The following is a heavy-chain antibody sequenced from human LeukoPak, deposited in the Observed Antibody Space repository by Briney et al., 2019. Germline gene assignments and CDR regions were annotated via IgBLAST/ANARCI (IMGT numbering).Heavy chain of an antibody. V-gene: IGHV1-18*01. Sequence: ASVKVSCKASGYTFTSYGISWVRQAPGQGLEWMGWISAYNGNTNYAQKLQGRVTMTTDTSTSTAYMELRSLRSDDTAVYYCARDQAYDYVWGSYRSYVYWGQGTLVTVSS. CDR1: GYTFTSYG. CDR2: ISAYNGNT. J-gene: IGHJ4*02. D-gene: IGHD3-16*02. CDR3: ARDQAYDYVWGSYRSYVY.